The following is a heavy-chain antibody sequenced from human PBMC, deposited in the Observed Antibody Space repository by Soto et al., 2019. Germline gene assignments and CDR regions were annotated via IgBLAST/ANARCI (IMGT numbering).Heavy chain of an antibody. CDR2: IDYRSDTI. D-gene: IGHD3-3*01. J-gene: IGHJ6*02. Sequence: GGSLRLSCVASGFTFGTHSMTWVRQAPGKGLEWIAYIDYRSDTISYADSVKGRFTISRDNAKNSLYLQMNSLRDEDTAVYYCARLYYDYVWGQGTTVTVSS. V-gene: IGHV3-48*02. CDR3: ARLYYDYV. CDR1: GFTFGTHS.